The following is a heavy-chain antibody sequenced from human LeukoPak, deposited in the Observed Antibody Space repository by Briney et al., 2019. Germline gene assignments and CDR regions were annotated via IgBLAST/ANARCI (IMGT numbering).Heavy chain of an antibody. D-gene: IGHD6-19*01. CDR3: ARDGQWLGHFDY. CDR1: GFTFSSYA. CDR2: ISYDGNNK. J-gene: IGHJ4*02. Sequence: GRSLRLSCAASGFTFSSYAMHWVRQAPGKGLEGVAVISYDGNNKYYADSVKGRFTISRDNSKNTLYLQMNSLRAEDTAVYYCARDGQWLGHFDYWGQGTLVTVSS. V-gene: IGHV3-30*04.